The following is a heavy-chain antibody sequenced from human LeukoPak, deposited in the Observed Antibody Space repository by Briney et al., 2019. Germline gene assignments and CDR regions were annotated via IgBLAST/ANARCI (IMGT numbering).Heavy chain of an antibody. J-gene: IGHJ4*02. CDR3: ARDMGSGSYPYYFDY. V-gene: IGHV4-61*02. D-gene: IGHD3-10*01. CDR1: GGSISSSNW. Sequence: SETLSLTCAVSGGSISSSNWWSWVRRPAGKGLEWIGRIYTSGSTNYNPSLKSRVTISVDTSKNQFSLKLSSVTAADTAVYYCARDMGSGSYPYYFDYWGQGTLVTVSS. CDR2: IYTSGST.